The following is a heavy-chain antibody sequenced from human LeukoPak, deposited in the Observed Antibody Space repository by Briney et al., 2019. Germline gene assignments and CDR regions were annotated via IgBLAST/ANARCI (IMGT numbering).Heavy chain of an antibody. J-gene: IGHJ5*02. D-gene: IGHD6-13*01. CDR2: IYHSGST. CDR1: GYSISSGYY. V-gene: IGHV4-38-2*02. CDR3: ARESVAAAGTGWFDP. Sequence: SETLSLTCTVSGYSISSGYYWGWIRQPPGKGLEWIGSIYHSGSTYYNPPLKSRVTISVDTSKNQFSLKLSSVTAADTAVYYCARESVAAAGTGWFDPWGQGTLVTVSS.